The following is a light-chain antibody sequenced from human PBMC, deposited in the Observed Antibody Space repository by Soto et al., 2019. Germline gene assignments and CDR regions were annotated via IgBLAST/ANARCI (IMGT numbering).Light chain of an antibody. CDR2: GAS. Sequence: EVVMTQSPGTLSVSLGESATLACRASQSVDGYLAWYQQKPGQAPRLLIYGASTRATGVTARFRGGGSGTEFTLTISSRQSEDSAVYYCQQYNKWPPITFGQGTRVQIK. CDR3: QQYNKWPPIT. J-gene: IGKJ5*01. CDR1: QSVDGY. V-gene: IGKV3-15*01.